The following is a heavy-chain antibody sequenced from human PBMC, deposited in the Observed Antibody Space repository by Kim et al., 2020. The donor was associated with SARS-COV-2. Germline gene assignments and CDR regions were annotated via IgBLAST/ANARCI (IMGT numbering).Heavy chain of an antibody. D-gene: IGHD1-26*01. CDR3: AIRRYTGTSYYFDY. Sequence: ASVQGRFTISRDNAQCTLYLQINSLIAEDTALYYCAIRRYTGTSYYFDYWGQGTLVTVSS. V-gene: IGHV3-74*01. J-gene: IGHJ4*02.